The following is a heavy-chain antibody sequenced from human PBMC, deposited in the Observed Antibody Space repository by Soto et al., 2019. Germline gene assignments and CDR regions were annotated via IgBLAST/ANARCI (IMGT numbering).Heavy chain of an antibody. V-gene: IGHV1-46*01. Sequence: ASVKVSCKASGYTFTSYYMHWVRQAPGQGLELIGIINPTGGSTNYAQKFQGRVTMTMDTSTSTAYMELRSLRSDDTAVYYCARVVQIVVVVAARGDSNWFDPWGQGTLVTVSS. D-gene: IGHD2-15*01. CDR2: INPTGGST. CDR3: ARVVQIVVVVAARGDSNWFDP. J-gene: IGHJ5*02. CDR1: GYTFTSYY.